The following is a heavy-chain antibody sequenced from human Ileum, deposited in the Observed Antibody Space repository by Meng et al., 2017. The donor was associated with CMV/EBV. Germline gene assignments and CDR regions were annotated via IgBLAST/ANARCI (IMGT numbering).Heavy chain of an antibody. D-gene: IGHD2-15*01. V-gene: IGHV6-1*01. CDR3: ASMGGDGSCS. CDR1: GDSVSSNSAA. Sequence: ISGDSVSSNSAAWNWIGQSPSRGLEWLGRTYYRSKWYNDYAVSVKSRITINPDTSKNQFSLQLNSVTPEDTAVYYCASMGGDGSCSWGQGTLVTVSS. J-gene: IGHJ5*02. CDR2: TYYRSKWYN.